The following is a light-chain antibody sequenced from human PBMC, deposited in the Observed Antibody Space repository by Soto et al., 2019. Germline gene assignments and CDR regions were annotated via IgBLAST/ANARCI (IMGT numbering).Light chain of an antibody. J-gene: IGLJ2*01. CDR2: GNI. CDR3: QSYDSSLSGVV. Sequence: QAVVTQPPSVSGAPGQRVTISCTGSSSNIGAGYDVHWYLQLPGTAPKLLIYGNINRPSGVPDRFSGSKSGTSASLAITGLKAEDEADYYCQSYDSSLSGVVFGGGTKLTVL. V-gene: IGLV1-40*01. CDR1: SSNIGAGYD.